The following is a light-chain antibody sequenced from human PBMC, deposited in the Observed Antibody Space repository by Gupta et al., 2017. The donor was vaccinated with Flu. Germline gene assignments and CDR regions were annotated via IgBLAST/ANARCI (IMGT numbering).Light chain of an antibody. CDR3: SSHAGKNDVI. Sequence: SVTMSCTGTRTDFCVYDSVSWYRQHPGKAPKLIIYGVTRRPSGVPDRFSGSKSGNTASLTVSGLQADDEAHYYCSSHAGKNDVIFGGGTKLTVL. CDR2: GVT. J-gene: IGLJ2*01. V-gene: IGLV2-8*01. CDR1: RTDFCVYDS.